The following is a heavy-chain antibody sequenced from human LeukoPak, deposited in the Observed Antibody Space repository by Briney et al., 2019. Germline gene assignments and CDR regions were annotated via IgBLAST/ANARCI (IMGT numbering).Heavy chain of an antibody. CDR2: IYHSGTI. D-gene: IGHD2-2*01. V-gene: IGHV4-39*01. CDR1: GDSIGTNTYY. Sequence: SETLSLTCTLSGDSIGTNTYYWTWIRQPPGKGLEWIASIYHSGTIYYNPSLKSRFTISVDRSKNQFSLKLSSVSAADTAVYYCARQKRLYCSSTSCYSFDYWGQGTLVTVSS. J-gene: IGHJ4*02. CDR3: ARQKRLYCSSTSCYSFDY.